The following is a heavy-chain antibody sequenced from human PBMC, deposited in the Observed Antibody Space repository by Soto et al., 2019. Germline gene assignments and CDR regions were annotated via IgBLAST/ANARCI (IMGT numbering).Heavy chain of an antibody. Sequence: EVQLLESGGGLVQPGGSLRLSCAASEFTFSSYAMSWVRQAPGKGLEWVSAISGSGGSTYYADSVKGRFTISRDNSKNTLYLQMNSLRAEDTAVYYCAKDPGSGWYPGVDYWGQGTLVTVSS. CDR1: EFTFSSYA. D-gene: IGHD6-19*01. CDR2: ISGSGGST. J-gene: IGHJ4*02. CDR3: AKDPGSGWYPGVDY. V-gene: IGHV3-23*01.